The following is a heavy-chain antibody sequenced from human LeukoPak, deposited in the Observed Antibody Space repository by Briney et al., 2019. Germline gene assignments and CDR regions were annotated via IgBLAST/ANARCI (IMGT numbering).Heavy chain of an antibody. CDR2: IDHSGST. CDR1: GGSFGGYY. J-gene: IGHJ4*02. CDR3: ARQIVITLAGTKVSSVFDY. D-gene: IGHD6-19*01. Sequence: PSETLSLTCGVYGGSFGGYYWSWIRQPPGKGLEWIGEIDHSGSTNYNPSLKSRVTISVDTSKNQFSLKLSSVTAADTAVYYCARQIVITLAGTKVSSVFDYWGQGTLVTVSS. V-gene: IGHV4-34*01.